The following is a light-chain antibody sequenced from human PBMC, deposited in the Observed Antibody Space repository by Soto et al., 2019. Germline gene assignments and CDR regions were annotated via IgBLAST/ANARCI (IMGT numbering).Light chain of an antibody. CDR1: QSVSRY. CDR3: HQYGSSSWT. Sequence: EIVLTQSPSTLSLSPGERATLSCRASQSVSRYLAWYQQKPGQAPRLLIYDASSRATGIPARFSGSGSGTDFTLTISSLEPEDFAVYYCHQYGSSSWTFGQGTKVDIK. J-gene: IGKJ1*01. CDR2: DAS. V-gene: IGKV3-11*01.